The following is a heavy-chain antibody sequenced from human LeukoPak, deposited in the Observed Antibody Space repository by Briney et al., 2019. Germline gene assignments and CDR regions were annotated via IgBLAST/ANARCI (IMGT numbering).Heavy chain of an antibody. CDR2: IRYDGKNK. J-gene: IGHJ4*02. D-gene: IGHD4-23*01. Sequence: PGGSLRLSCAASRFSFSNYGMHRVRQAPGKGLEWVAFIRYDGKNKYDADSVKGRFSISRDNSKNTLYLQMNSLRAEDTAVYYCARDLTYGGKRGFYFDYWGQGTLVTVSS. V-gene: IGHV3-30*02. CDR1: RFSFSNYG. CDR3: ARDLTYGGKRGFYFDY.